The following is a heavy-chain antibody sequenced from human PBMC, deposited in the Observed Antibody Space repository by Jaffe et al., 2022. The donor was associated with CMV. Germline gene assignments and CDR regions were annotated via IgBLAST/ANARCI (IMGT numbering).Heavy chain of an antibody. V-gene: IGHV3-53*02. CDR2: IYSGGST. J-gene: IGHJ6*03. CDR1: GFTVSSNY. CDR3: ARVAGDQQLVISHYYMDV. Sequence: EVQLVETGGGLIQPGGSLRLSCAASGFTVSSNYMSWVRQAPGKGLEWVSVIYSGGSTYYADSVKGRFTISRDNSKNTLYLQMNSLRAEDTAVYYCARVAGDQQLVISHYYMDVWGKGTTVTVSS. D-gene: IGHD6-13*01.